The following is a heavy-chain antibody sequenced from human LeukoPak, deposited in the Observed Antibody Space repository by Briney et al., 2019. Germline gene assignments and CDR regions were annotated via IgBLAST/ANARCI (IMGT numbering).Heavy chain of an antibody. CDR3: AKSITMLFYYYGMDV. J-gene: IGHJ6*02. Sequence: PSETLSLTCTVSGYSISSGYYWGWIRQPPGKGLEWIGSIYHSGSTYYNPSLKSRVTISVDTSKNQFSLKLSSVTAADTAVYYCAKSITMLFYYYGMDVWGQGTTVTVSS. V-gene: IGHV4-38-2*02. CDR2: IYHSGST. CDR1: GYSISSGYY. D-gene: IGHD3-10*02.